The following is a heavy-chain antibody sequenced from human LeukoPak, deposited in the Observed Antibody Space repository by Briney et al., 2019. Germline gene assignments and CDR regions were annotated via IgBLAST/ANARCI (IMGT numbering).Heavy chain of an antibody. CDR2: IYSGGST. CDR3: AKDQAAVAVLFDY. J-gene: IGHJ4*02. D-gene: IGHD6-19*01. CDR1: GFTVSSNY. V-gene: IGHV3-53*01. Sequence: GGSLRLSCAASGFTVSSNYMSWVRQAPGKGLEWVSVIYSGGSTYYADSVKGRFTISRDNSKNTLYLQMNSLRAEDTAVYYCAKDQAAVAVLFDYWGQGTLVTVSS.